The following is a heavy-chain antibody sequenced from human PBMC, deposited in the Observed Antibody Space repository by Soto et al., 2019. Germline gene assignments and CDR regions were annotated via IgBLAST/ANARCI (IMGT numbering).Heavy chain of an antibody. CDR2: IYPGDSDT. Sequence: GESLKISCKGSGYSFTSYWIGWVRQMPGKGLEWMGIIYPGDSDTRYSPSFQGQVTISADKSISTAYLQWSSLKASDTAMYYCGRGFYDFGSGYQSVDAFDIWGKGKMVTVSS. CDR1: GYSFTSYW. J-gene: IGHJ3*02. D-gene: IGHD3-3*01. V-gene: IGHV5-51*01. CDR3: GRGFYDFGSGYQSVDAFDI.